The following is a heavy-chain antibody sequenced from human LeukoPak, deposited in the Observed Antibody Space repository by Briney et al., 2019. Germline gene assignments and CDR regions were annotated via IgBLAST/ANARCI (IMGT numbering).Heavy chain of an antibody. CDR3: ARDQTMIVVVINNNWFDP. CDR2: IYYSGST. J-gene: IGHJ5*02. D-gene: IGHD3-22*01. Sequence: SETLSLTCTVSGGSISSSSYYWGWIRQPPGKGLEWIGSIYYSGSTYYNPSLKSRVTISVDTSKNQFSLKLSSVTAADTAVYYCARDQTMIVVVINNNWFDPWGQGTLVTVSS. CDR1: GGSISSSSYY. V-gene: IGHV4-39*07.